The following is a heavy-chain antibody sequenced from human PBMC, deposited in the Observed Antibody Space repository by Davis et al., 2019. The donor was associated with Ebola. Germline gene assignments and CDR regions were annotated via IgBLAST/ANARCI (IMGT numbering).Heavy chain of an antibody. CDR3: ARSSSDWLFPFDY. Sequence: AASVKVSCKASGYTFTSYGISWVRQAPGQGLEWMGWISAYNGNTNYAQKFQGRVTMTRDTSISTAYMELSSLRAEDTAVYYCARSSSDWLFPFDYWGQGTLVTVSS. J-gene: IGHJ4*02. CDR1: GYTFTSYG. V-gene: IGHV1-18*01. CDR2: ISAYNGNT. D-gene: IGHD3-9*01.